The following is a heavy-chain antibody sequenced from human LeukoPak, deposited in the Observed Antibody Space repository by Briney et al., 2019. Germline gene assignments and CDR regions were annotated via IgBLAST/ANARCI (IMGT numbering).Heavy chain of an antibody. CDR3: AKSYGSELYFDY. Sequence: GGSLRLSCAASGFTFSSYGMHWVRQAPGKGLEWVAVISYDGSNKYYADSVKGRLTISRDNSKNTLYLQMNSLRAADTAVYFCAKSYGSELYFDYWGQGALVTVSS. CDR2: ISYDGSNK. CDR1: GFTFSSYG. J-gene: IGHJ4*02. V-gene: IGHV3-30*18. D-gene: IGHD3-10*01.